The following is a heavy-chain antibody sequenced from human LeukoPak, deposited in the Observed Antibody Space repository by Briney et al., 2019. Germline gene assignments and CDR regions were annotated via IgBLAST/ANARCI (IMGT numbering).Heavy chain of an antibody. J-gene: IGHJ4*02. Sequence: GGSLRLSCVASGFPFNTYWMSWVRQAPGKGLEWVANIKDEGSQQNYVGSVKGRFTLSRDNAKLSMYLQMNSLTTEDTAVYFCARRNSGTWWSFDSWGQGTLVTVSS. CDR1: GFPFNTYW. V-gene: IGHV3-7*01. CDR2: IKDEGSQQ. D-gene: IGHD2-8*02. CDR3: ARRNSGTWWSFDS.